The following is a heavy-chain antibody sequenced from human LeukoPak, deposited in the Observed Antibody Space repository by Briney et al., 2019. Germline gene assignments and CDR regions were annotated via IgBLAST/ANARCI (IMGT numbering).Heavy chain of an antibody. J-gene: IGHJ4*02. CDR3: AKDDSMVRGITHFDY. CDR1: GFTFTNFT. D-gene: IGHD3-10*01. V-gene: IGHV3-23*01. Sequence: PGVSLRLSCVASGFTFTNFTMSWVRQAPGKGVEWVSAMCGSGGPTYYADSVKGRFTISRDNSENTLFLQKDSLRGEDTAVYYCAKDDSMVRGITHFDYWGQGTLVTV. CDR2: MCGSGGPT.